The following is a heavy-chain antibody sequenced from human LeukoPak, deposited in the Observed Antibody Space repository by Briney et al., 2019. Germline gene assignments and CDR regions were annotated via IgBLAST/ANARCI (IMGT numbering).Heavy chain of an antibody. J-gene: IGHJ3*02. CDR1: GFTFSSYG. Sequence: GGSLRLSCAASGFTFSSYGMNWVRQAPGKGLEWVSSISSSSSYIYYADSVKGRFTISRDNAKNSLYLQMNSLRAEDTAVYYCASGIYDFWSGSNDAFHIWGQGTMVTVSS. CDR2: ISSSSSYI. D-gene: IGHD3-3*01. V-gene: IGHV3-21*01. CDR3: ASGIYDFWSGSNDAFHI.